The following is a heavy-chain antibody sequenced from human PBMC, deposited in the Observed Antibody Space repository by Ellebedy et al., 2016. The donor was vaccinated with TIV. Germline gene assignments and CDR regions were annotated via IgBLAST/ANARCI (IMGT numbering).Heavy chain of an antibody. J-gene: IGHJ4*02. Sequence: AASVKASCKTSGYIFTTYAISWARQAPGQGLEWMGWINTYNGNTEYAQKLQGRVTVTTDTSTSTVYMELRSLRSDDTAVYYCARFVDGDYEDYWGQGALVTVSS. CDR3: ARFVDGDYEDY. CDR2: INTYNGNT. CDR1: GYIFTTYA. D-gene: IGHD4-17*01. V-gene: IGHV1-18*01.